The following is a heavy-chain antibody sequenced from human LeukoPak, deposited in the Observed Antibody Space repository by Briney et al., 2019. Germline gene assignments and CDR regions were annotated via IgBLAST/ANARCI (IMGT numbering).Heavy chain of an antibody. CDR3: ARVNYYGSGSYYYFDY. Sequence: PSETLSLTCAVYGGSFSGYYWSWLRQPPGKGLEWIGEINHSGSTNYNPSLKSRVTISVDTSKNQFSLKLSSVTAADTAVYYCARVNYYGSGSYYYFDYWGQGTLVTVSS. CDR1: GGSFSGYY. V-gene: IGHV4-34*01. J-gene: IGHJ4*02. CDR2: INHSGST. D-gene: IGHD3-10*01.